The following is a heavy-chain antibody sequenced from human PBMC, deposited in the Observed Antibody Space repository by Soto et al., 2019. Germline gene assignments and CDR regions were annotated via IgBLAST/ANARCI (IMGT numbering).Heavy chain of an antibody. CDR3: ARHHDYSGGTSGGMDV. D-gene: IGHD5-12*01. J-gene: IGHJ6*02. CDR1: GFTVSNNY. CDR2: IYRGDST. V-gene: IGHV3-53*01. Sequence: DVQVVESGGGLIQPGGSLRLSCAASGFTVSNNYMSWVRQGPGKGLEWVSTIYRGDSTYYADSVKGRFTISRDNSKNTRYLLMNSLRTEDTAVYYCARHHDYSGGTSGGMDVWGQGTTVTVSS.